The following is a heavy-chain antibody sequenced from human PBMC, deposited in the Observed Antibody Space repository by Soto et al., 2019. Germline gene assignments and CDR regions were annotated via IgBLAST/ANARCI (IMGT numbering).Heavy chain of an antibody. CDR3: ATVWFGESQH. CDR2: IYYSGST. D-gene: IGHD3-10*01. Sequence: QLQLQESGPGLVKPSETLSLTCTVSGGSISSSYYWGWIRQPPGKGLEWIGSIYYSGSTYYNPSLKSRVTISVDTSKYQFSLKLSSVTAADTAVYYCATVWFGESQHWGQGTLVTVSS. J-gene: IGHJ1*01. V-gene: IGHV4-39*01. CDR1: GGSISSSYY.